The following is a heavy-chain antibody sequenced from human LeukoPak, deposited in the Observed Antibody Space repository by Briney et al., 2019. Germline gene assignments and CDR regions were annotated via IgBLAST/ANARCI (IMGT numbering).Heavy chain of an antibody. Sequence: ASVKVSCKASGYTFTGYYMHWVRQAPGQGLEWMGWINPNSGGTNYAQKFQGRVTMTRDTSISTAYMELSRLRSDDTAVYYCARRAFGSGSYYNYYFDYWGQGTLVTVSS. CDR1: GYTFTGYY. J-gene: IGHJ4*02. CDR3: ARRAFGSGSYYNYYFDY. V-gene: IGHV1-2*02. CDR2: INPNSGGT. D-gene: IGHD3-10*01.